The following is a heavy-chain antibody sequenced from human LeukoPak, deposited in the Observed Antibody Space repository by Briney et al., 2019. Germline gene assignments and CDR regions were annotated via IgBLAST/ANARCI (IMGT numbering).Heavy chain of an antibody. J-gene: IGHJ4*02. Sequence: SETLSLTCSVSGDSISDFYWSWIRQPAGKGLEWIGRVYASGNTIYNPSLKSRVTMSLDASKNQFSLKLRSVTAAGTAVYYCARNSGDYWGQGTLVTVSS. CDR2: VYASGNT. D-gene: IGHD4-23*01. V-gene: IGHV4-4*07. CDR3: ARNSGDY. CDR1: GDSISDFY.